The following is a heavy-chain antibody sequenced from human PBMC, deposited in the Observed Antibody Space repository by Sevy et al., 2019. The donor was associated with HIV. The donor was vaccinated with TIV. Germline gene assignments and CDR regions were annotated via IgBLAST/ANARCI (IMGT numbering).Heavy chain of an antibody. V-gene: IGHV4-39*01. CDR1: GGSISSSSYY. CDR3: ASWTTVVTPGWFDP. CDR2: IYYSGSA. Sequence: SETLSLTCTVSGGSISSSSYYWGWIRQRPGKGLEWIESIYYSGSAYYNPSLKSRVTMSVDTSKNQFPLKLSSVTAADTAVYYCASWTTVVTPGWFDPWGQGTLVTVSS. J-gene: IGHJ5*02. D-gene: IGHD4-17*01.